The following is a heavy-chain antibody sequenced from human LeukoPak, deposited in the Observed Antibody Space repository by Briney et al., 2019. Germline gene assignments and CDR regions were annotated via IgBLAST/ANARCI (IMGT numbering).Heavy chain of an antibody. CDR2: IYYNGST. CDR3: ARQTDYYASSGYYIDAFDI. J-gene: IGHJ3*02. Sequence: PSETLSLTXTVSGGSISSSSYYWGWIRQPPGKGLEWIGSIYYNGSTYYNPSLKSRVTISVDTSKNQFSLKLSSVTAADTAVYYCARQTDYYASSGYYIDAFDIWGQGTMVTVSS. CDR1: GGSISSSSYY. D-gene: IGHD3-22*01. V-gene: IGHV4-39*01.